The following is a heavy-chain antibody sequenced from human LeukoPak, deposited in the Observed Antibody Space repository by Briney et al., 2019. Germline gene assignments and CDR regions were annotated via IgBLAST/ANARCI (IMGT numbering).Heavy chain of an antibody. J-gene: IGHJ4*02. V-gene: IGHV2-5*01. CDR1: GFSLSTSGVG. D-gene: IGHD6-19*01. Sequence: ESGPTLVNPTQTLTLTCTFSGFSLSTSGVGVGWVRQPPGKALEWLALIYWNDDKRYSPSLRSRLTITKDTSKNQVVLTMTNMDPVDTATYYCAHTNIAVAGAAFDYWGQGTLVTVSS. CDR2: IYWNDDK. CDR3: AHTNIAVAGAAFDY.